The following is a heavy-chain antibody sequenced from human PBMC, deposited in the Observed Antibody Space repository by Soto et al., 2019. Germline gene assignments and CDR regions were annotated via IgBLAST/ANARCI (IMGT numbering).Heavy chain of an antibody. CDR3: ATHIREQLEGATSNYYYYYGMDV. D-gene: IGHD1-26*01. CDR2: IDPSDSYT. Sequence: GESLKISCKGSGYSFTSYWISWVRQMPGKGLEWMGRIDPSDSYTNYSPSFQGHVTISADKSISTAYLRWSSLKASDTAMYYCATHIREQLEGATSNYYYYYGMDVWGQGTTVTASS. CDR1: GYSFTSYW. J-gene: IGHJ6*02. V-gene: IGHV5-10-1*01.